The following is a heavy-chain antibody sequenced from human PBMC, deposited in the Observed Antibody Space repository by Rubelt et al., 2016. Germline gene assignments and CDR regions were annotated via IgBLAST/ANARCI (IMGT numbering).Heavy chain of an antibody. CDR3: ARHKKSGTTGGYCFDY. CDR2: IWSDGSNK. V-gene: IGHV3-33*01. D-gene: IGHD2-8*02. CDR1: GFTFSRYG. Sequence: QVQLVESGGGVVKPGRSLRLSCAASGFTFSRYGMHWVRPAPGKGLEWVAVIWSDGSNKYYADSVKGRFTISRDTSKHTLDLQMNSRRAGDTAVYYCARHKKSGTTGGYCFDYWGQGILVTVSS. J-gene: IGHJ4*02.